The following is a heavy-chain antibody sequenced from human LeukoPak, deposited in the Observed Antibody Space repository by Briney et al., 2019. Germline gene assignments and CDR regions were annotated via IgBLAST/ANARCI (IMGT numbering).Heavy chain of an antibody. CDR3: ARDAYSFFAYSSGSYCFDY. J-gene: IGHJ4*02. D-gene: IGHD3-22*01. Sequence: PSETLSLTCTVSGGSISSYYWSWIRQPAGKGLEWIGRIYTSGSTNYNPSLKSRATMSVDASKNQFSLKLSSVTAADTAVYYCARDAYSFFAYSSGSYCFDYWGQGTLVTVSS. V-gene: IGHV4-4*07. CDR1: GGSISSYY. CDR2: IYTSGST.